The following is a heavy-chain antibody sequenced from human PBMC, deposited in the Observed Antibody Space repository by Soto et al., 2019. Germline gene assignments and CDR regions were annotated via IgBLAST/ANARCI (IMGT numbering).Heavy chain of an antibody. V-gene: IGHV4-30-4*01. D-gene: IGHD2-15*01. CDR1: GGSISSGDYY. Sequence: QVQLQESGPGLVKPSQTLSLTCTVSGGSISSGDYYWSWIRQPPGKGLEWIGYIYYSGSTYYNPSHRSRVTISVDTPKDQFSLKRSSVTAADTAVYYCASAVVGIGGYFDLWGRGTLVTVSS. J-gene: IGHJ2*01. CDR3: ASAVVGIGGYFDL. CDR2: IYYSGST.